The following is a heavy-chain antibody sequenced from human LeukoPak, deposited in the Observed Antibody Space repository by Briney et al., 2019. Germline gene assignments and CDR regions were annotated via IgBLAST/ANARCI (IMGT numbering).Heavy chain of an antibody. D-gene: IGHD2-2*01. V-gene: IGHV1-46*01. CDR3: ARALRYCSTTSCQYYFDY. J-gene: IGHJ4*02. CDR2: INPSGGST. CDR1: GYTLTSYY. Sequence: ASVKVSCKASGYTLTSYYMHWVRQAPGQGLEWMGIINPSGGSTSYAQKFQGRVTMTRNTSISTAYMELSSLKSEDTAVYYCARALRYCSTTSCQYYFDYWGQGTLVTVSS.